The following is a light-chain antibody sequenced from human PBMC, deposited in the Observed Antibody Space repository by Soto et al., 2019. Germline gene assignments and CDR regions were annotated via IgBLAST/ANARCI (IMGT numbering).Light chain of an antibody. CDR1: ESVHSN. Sequence: EMVMTQSPATLSVSPGERVTLSCRASESVHSNLAWYQQKPGQGPSLLIYHASTRVTGVPDRFSGSGSGTEFTLTISSLQSEDFGVYYCQHYSNWPPTFGPGTKVEIK. V-gene: IGKV3-15*01. CDR3: QHYSNWPPT. CDR2: HAS. J-gene: IGKJ3*01.